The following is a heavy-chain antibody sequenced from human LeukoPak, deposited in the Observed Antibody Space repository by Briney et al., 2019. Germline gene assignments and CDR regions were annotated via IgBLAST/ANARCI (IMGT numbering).Heavy chain of an antibody. CDR2: IKQDGSEK. CDR3: ATPLPYRANRVAGTPLHFQE. J-gene: IGHJ1*01. Sequence: PGGSLRLSCAASGFTFSSYWMSWVRQAPGKGLEWVANIKQDGSEKYYVDSVKGRFTISRDNSRNNLYLQMNRLRVEDTALYYCATPLPYRANRVAGTPLHFQEWGQGTLVTVSS. V-gene: IGHV3-7*03. CDR1: GFTFSSYW. D-gene: IGHD6-19*01.